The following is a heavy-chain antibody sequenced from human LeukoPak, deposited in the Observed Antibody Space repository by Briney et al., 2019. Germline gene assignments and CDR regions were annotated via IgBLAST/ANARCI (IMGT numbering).Heavy chain of an antibody. CDR3: ARDLDYYDSSGYYPTGYYYGMDV. Sequence: GGSLRLSCAASGFTFSSSAMSWVRQVPGKGLEWVSGISASGGSTYYADSVKGRFTISRDNSKNTLYLQMNSLRAEDTAVYYCARDLDYYDSSGYYPTGYYYGMDVWGQGTTVTVSS. CDR2: ISASGGST. CDR1: GFTFSSSA. D-gene: IGHD3-22*01. V-gene: IGHV3-23*01. J-gene: IGHJ6*02.